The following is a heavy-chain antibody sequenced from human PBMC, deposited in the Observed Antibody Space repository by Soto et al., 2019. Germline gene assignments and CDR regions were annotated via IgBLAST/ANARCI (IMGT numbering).Heavy chain of an antibody. J-gene: IGHJ4*02. Sequence: EVQLLESGGGLVQPGGSLRHSCAASGFSVSRYAMMWVRQPPGKGQEWVAGMTGSGGDIRYADPVKGRFTISKDNSKNTLYLQMNSLRAEDTAIYYCAKDAVYGDGLWLAGNWGQGTLVTVSS. CDR3: AKDAVYGDGLWLAGN. D-gene: IGHD2-21*02. CDR1: GFSVSRYA. V-gene: IGHV3-23*01. CDR2: MTGSGGDI.